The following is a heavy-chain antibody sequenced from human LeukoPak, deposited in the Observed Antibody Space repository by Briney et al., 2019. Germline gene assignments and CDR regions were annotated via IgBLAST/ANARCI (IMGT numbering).Heavy chain of an antibody. J-gene: IGHJ4*02. CDR3: AKDWPQPFDY. Sequence: GGSLRLSCATSGFTFSSSWMSWVRQAPGKGLEWVSAISGSGGSTYYADSVKGRFTISRDNSKNTLYLQMNSLRAEDTAVYYCAKDWPQPFDYWGQGTLVTVSS. CDR1: GFTFSSSW. V-gene: IGHV3-23*01. D-gene: IGHD6-13*01. CDR2: ISGSGGST.